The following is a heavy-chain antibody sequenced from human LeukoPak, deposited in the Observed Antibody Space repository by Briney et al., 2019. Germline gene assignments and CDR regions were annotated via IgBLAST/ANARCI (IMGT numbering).Heavy chain of an antibody. CDR2: IIPIFGTA. V-gene: IGHV1-69*13. CDR1: GGTFSSYA. CDR3: ARDASSGYTP. J-gene: IGHJ5*02. D-gene: IGHD3-22*01. Sequence: GASVKVSCKASGGTFSSYAISWVRQAPGQGLEWMGGIIPIFGTASYAQKFQGRVTITADESTSTAYMELSSLRSEDTAVYYCARDASSGYTPWGQGTLVTVSS.